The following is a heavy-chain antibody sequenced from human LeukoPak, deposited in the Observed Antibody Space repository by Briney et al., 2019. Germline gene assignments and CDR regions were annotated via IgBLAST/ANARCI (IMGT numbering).Heavy chain of an antibody. CDR3: ARDAGYGSGSYYQRGGYYFDY. V-gene: IGHV4-59*01. Sequence: SETLSLTCTVSGGSISSYYWSWIRQPPGKGLEWIGYIYYSGSTNYNPSLKSRVTISVDTSKNQFSLKLSSVTAADTAVYYCARDAGYGSGSYYQRGGYYFDYWGQGTLVTVSS. D-gene: IGHD3-10*01. CDR2: IYYSGST. CDR1: GGSISSYY. J-gene: IGHJ4*02.